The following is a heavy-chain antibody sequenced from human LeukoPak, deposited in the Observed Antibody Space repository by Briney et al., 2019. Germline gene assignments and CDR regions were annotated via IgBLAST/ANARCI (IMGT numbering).Heavy chain of an antibody. Sequence: PSETLSLTCTVSGYSISSGYYWGWIRQPPGKGLEWIGSIYHSGSTYYNPSLKSRVTISVDTSKNQFSLKLSSVTAADTAVYYCASITMVREPGMDVWGQGTTVTVSS. CDR3: ASITMVREPGMDV. D-gene: IGHD3-10*01. J-gene: IGHJ6*02. CDR1: GYSISSGYY. CDR2: IYHSGST. V-gene: IGHV4-38-2*02.